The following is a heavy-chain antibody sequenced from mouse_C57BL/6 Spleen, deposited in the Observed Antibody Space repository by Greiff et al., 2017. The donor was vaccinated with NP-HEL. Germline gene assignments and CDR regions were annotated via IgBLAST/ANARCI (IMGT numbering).Heavy chain of an antibody. V-gene: IGHV1-69*01. CDR2: IDPSDSYT. Sequence: QVQLQQPGAELVMPGASVKLSCKASGYTFTSYWMHWVKQRPGQGLEWIGEIDPSDSYTNYNQKFKGKSTLTVDKSSSTAYMQLSSLTSEDSAVYYCARLGSTRFAYWGQGTLVTVSA. CDR1: GYTFTSYW. D-gene: IGHD4-1*01. CDR3: ARLGSTRFAY. J-gene: IGHJ3*01.